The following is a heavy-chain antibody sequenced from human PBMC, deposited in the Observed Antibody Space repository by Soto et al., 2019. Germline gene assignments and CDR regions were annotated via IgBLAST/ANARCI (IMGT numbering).Heavy chain of an antibody. J-gene: IGHJ6*02. CDR1: GFTVSNNY. V-gene: IGHV3-66*01. CDR2: IYSGGST. D-gene: IGHD2-15*01. Sequence: HPGGSLRLSCAASGFTVSNNYMSWVRQAPGKGLEWVSIIYSGGSTYYADSVKGRFTIARDNSDNTLYLQMNSLRAEDTAVYYCARDRHCSGGSCFYYGMDVWGQGTTVTVS. CDR3: ARDRHCSGGSCFYYGMDV.